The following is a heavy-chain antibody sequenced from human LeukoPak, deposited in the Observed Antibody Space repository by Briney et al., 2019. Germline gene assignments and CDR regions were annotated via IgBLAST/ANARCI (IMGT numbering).Heavy chain of an antibody. J-gene: IGHJ5*02. D-gene: IGHD3-3*01. CDR3: ANETGLGYDFWSYLNWFDP. Sequence: PGGSLRLTCAVSGCTFSSYAISWVRQAPGKGLEWVSAISGSGGSTYYADSVKGRFTISRDNSKNTLYLQMNSLRAEDMDVYYCANETGLGYDFWSYLNWFDPWGQGTLVTVSS. CDR2: ISGSGGST. CDR1: GCTFSSYA. V-gene: IGHV3-23*01.